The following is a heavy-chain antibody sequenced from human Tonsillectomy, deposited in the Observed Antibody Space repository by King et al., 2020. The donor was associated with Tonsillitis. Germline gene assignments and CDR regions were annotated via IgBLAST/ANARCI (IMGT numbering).Heavy chain of an antibody. V-gene: IGHV3-48*01. CDR3: ATLVARSWGAFDI. CDR2: IIDNGDIF. D-gene: IGHD1-26*01. CDR1: VFTFSDYA. J-gene: IGHJ3*02. Sequence: VQLVESGGGLIQPGGSLRLSCVVSVFTFSDYAMNRVRQGPGWGLEWLSYIIDNGDIFLYAYSVRGRLTISRDNAKKLLFLLLSSLRGEDTAVYFCATLVARSWGAFDIWGQGTVVTVSS.